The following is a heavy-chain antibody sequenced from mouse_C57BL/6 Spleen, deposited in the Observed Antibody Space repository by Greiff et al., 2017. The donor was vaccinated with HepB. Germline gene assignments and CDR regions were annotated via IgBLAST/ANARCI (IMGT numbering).Heavy chain of an antibody. CDR3: ARFYDGYYGESYYAMDY. D-gene: IGHD2-3*01. CDR1: GFSLTSYG. Sequence: VKVEESGPGLVQPSQSLSITCTVSGFSLTSYGVHWVRQSPGKGLEWLGVIWSGGSTDYNAAFISRLSISKDNSKSQVFFKMNSLQADDTAIYYCARFYDGYYGESYYAMDYWGQGTSVTVSS. CDR2: IWSGGST. V-gene: IGHV2-2*01. J-gene: IGHJ4*01.